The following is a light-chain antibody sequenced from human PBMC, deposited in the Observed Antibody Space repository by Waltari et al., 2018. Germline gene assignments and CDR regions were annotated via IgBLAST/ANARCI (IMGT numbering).Light chain of an antibody. J-gene: IGKJ5*01. CDR1: QSVSSSY. CDR3: QQYGSF. CDR2: GAS. V-gene: IGKV3-20*01. Sequence: EIVLTQSPGTLYLSPGERATLSCRASQSVSSSYLAWYQQKPGQAPRLLIYGASSRATGIPDRFSGSGSGTDFTLTISRLEPEDFAVYYCQQYGSFFGQGTRLEIK.